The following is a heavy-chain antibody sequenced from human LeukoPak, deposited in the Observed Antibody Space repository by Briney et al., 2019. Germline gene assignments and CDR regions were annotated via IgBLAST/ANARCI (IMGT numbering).Heavy chain of an antibody. CDR1: GGSISSYY. J-gene: IGHJ4*02. CDR3: ASAIAAAATPRFDY. Sequence: PSETLSLTCTVSGGSISSYYWSWIWQTPGKGLGCVGYMYYSGSTNYNPSLKSRVTISVDTSKNQFSLKLSSVTAADTAVYYCASAIAAAATPRFDYWGQGTLVTVSS. V-gene: IGHV4-59*08. CDR2: MYYSGST. D-gene: IGHD6-13*01.